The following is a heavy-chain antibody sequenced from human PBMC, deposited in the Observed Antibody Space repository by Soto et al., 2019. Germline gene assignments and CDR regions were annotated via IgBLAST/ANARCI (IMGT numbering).Heavy chain of an antibody. CDR1: GFTLSYYY. CDR3: TKGGRTTSYYWEY. J-gene: IGHJ4*02. D-gene: IGHD2-2*01. Sequence: QVKLMESGGGVVVPGGSLRLSCAASGFTLSYYYMTWLRQPPGTGLEWVEHIDGRSSDIKYADSVKGRFTISRDNARNSLFLQMNSVTSDDTGMYFCTKGGRTTSYYWEYWGPGALVTVSA. CDR2: IDGRSSDI. V-gene: IGHV3-11*06.